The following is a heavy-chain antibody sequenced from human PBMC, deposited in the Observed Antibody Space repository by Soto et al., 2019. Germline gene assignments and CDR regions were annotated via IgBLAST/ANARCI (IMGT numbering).Heavy chain of an antibody. Sequence: SETLSLTCAVYGGSFSGYFWTWIRQPPGKGLEWLAEINHSGITNYNPSVESRVSMSVDTSKNQFSLRLYSVTAADTAVYYCVRGPYNYNSRYFDYWGQGTLVTVSS. V-gene: IGHV4-34*01. D-gene: IGHD1-1*01. CDR1: GGSFSGYF. CDR3: VRGPYNYNSRYFDY. CDR2: INHSGIT. J-gene: IGHJ4*02.